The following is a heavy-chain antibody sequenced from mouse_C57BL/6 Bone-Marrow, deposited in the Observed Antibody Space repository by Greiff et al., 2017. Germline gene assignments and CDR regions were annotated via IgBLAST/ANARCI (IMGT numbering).Heavy chain of an antibody. J-gene: IGHJ4*01. CDR3: ANSRDYYAMDD. CDR1: GYTFTSYW. V-gene: IGHV1-69*01. CDR2: IDPSDSYT. Sequence: QVQLQQPGAELVMPGASVKLSCKASGYTFTSYWMHWVKQRPGQGLEWIGEIDPSDSYTNYNQKFKGKSTLTVDKSSSTAYMQLSSLTSEDSAVYYCANSRDYYAMDDWGQGTSVTVSS.